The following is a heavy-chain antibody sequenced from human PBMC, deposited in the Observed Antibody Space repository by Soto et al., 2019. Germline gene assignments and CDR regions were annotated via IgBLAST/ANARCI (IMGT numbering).Heavy chain of an antibody. CDR1: GYTFISYG. V-gene: IGHV1-18*01. D-gene: IGHD6-13*01. CDR2: ISTHNGNT. CDR3: ARDGYSTSWVVILATEVHGVEIDY. J-gene: IGHJ4*02. Sequence: QVLLEQSGAEVKRAGASVKVSCKASGYTFISYGIAWVRQAPGQGLEWMGRISTHNGNTKYAQKFQDRVTMTTDTSTSTAYMDVRSMRSDDTAVYYCARDGYSTSWVVILATEVHGVEIDYWGQGTLVTVSS.